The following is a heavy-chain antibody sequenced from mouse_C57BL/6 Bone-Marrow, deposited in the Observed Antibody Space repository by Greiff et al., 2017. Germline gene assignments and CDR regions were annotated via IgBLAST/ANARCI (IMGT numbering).Heavy chain of an antibody. J-gene: IGHJ1*03. CDR2: IYPRSGNT. CDR3: ARPGYYVGWYFDV. CDR1: GYTFTSYG. V-gene: IGHV1-81*01. D-gene: IGHD2-3*01. Sequence: QVQLQQSGAELARPGASVKLSCKASGYTFTSYGISWVKQRTGQGLEWIGEIYPRSGNTYYNEKFKGKATLTADKSSSTAYMELLSLTSEESAVYFCARPGYYVGWYFDVWGTGTTVTVSS.